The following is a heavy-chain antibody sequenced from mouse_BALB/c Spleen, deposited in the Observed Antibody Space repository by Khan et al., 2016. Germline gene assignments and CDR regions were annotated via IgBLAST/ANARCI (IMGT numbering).Heavy chain of an antibody. V-gene: IGHV2-6-4*01. Sequence: QVQLKQSGPGLVAPSQSLSITCTVSGFSLSRYSVHWIRQPPGQGLEWMGMIWGGGSTDYNSALKSRLNINKDNSKSQVFLKMNSLQTDDTAMYXCARVHDDTIDYWGQGTSVTVSS. CDR1: GFSLSRYS. CDR3: ARVHDDTIDY. CDR2: IWGGGST. D-gene: IGHD2-12*01. J-gene: IGHJ4*01.